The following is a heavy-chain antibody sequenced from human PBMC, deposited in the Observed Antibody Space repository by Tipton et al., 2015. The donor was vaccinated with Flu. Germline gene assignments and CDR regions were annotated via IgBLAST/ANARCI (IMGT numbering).Heavy chain of an antibody. Sequence: TLSLTCTVSGASFRDFYWSWIRQTPGKGLEWIGYIFYNGITNYNPSLKGRVTISVDASKNQFSLKLSSVTAADTALYYCARVGDYTLKDWGQGTLVTVSS. J-gene: IGHJ4*02. CDR3: ARVGDYTLKD. CDR1: GASFRDFY. V-gene: IGHV4-59*12. D-gene: IGHD4-17*01. CDR2: IFYNGIT.